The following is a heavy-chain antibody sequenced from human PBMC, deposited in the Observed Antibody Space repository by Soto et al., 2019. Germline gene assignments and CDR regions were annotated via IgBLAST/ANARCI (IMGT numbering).Heavy chain of an antibody. CDR2: ISYDGSNK. D-gene: IGHD1-26*01. J-gene: IGHJ4*02. CDR3: ARDRGSPIFDY. Sequence: GGSLRLSCAASGFTFSSYAMHWVRQAPGKGLEWVAVISYDGSNKYYADSVKGRFTISRDNSKNTLYLQMNSLRAEDTAVYYCARDRGSPIFDYWGQGTLVTVSS. CDR1: GFTFSSYA. V-gene: IGHV3-30-3*01.